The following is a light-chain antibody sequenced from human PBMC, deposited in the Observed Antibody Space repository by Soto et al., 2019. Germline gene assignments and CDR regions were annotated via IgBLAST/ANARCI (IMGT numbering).Light chain of an antibody. CDR1: QNIINY. Sequence: EIQMTQSPSSLSASVGDRVTITCRASQNIINYLNWYQQKPGKAPQLLIYVASRLESGVPSRFSGSGSGTDCTLTITSLQPEDFATYYCQQSYNAPITFGQGTRLEIK. CDR3: QQSYNAPIT. J-gene: IGKJ5*01. CDR2: VAS. V-gene: IGKV1-39*01.